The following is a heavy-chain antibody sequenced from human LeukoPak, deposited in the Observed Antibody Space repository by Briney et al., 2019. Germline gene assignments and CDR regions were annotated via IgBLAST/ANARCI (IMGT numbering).Heavy chain of an antibody. CDR3: ARERINSYGSPFGY. CDR1: GFTVSTNY. J-gene: IGHJ4*02. CDR2: IYSGGST. V-gene: IGHV3-53*01. Sequence: GGSLRLSCAASGFTVSTNYMSWVRQAPGKGLEWVAVIYSGGSTYYSDSVKGGFTISRDNSKNTLYLQLNSLRAEDTAVYYCARERINSYGSPFGYWGQGTLVTVSS. D-gene: IGHD5-18*01.